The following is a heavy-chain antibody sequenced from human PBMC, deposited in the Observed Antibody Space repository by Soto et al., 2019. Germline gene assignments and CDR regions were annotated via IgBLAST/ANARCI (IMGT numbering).Heavy chain of an antibody. CDR1: GGSISSGDYY. D-gene: IGHD6-13*01. J-gene: IGHJ2*01. CDR3: ARWYSSSWIHYGYFDL. V-gene: IGHV4-30-4*01. CDR2: IYYSGST. Sequence: QVQLQESGPGLVKPSQTLSLTCTVSGGSISSGDYYWSWIRQPPGKGLEWIGYIYYSGSTYYNPSLKSRVTISVDTPKNQFSLKLSSVTAADTAVYYCARWYSSSWIHYGYFDLWGRGTLVTVSS.